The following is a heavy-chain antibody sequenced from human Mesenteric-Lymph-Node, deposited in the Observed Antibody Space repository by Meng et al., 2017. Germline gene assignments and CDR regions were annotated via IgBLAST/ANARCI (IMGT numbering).Heavy chain of an antibody. V-gene: IGHV3-30*03. J-gene: IGHJ3*01. CDR1: GFTFSAHW. CDR3: AREFHSSGRAGTFDV. Sequence: GESLKISCAASGFTFSAHWMHWVRQAPGKGLEWVALMSFDGGIQYADSVKGRLTISRDNSENTVYLHMNSLRAEDTAVYHCAREFHSSGRAGTFDVWGRGTMVTVSS. CDR2: MSFDGGIQ. D-gene: IGHD3-22*01.